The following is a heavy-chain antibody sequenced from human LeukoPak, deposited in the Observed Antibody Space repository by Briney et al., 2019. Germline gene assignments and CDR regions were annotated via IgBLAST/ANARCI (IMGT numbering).Heavy chain of an antibody. CDR1: GFTFSVYS. Sequence: PGGSLRLFCTTSGFTFSVYSMTWVRHAPGKGLEWVANIKPDGSEIYYVDSVKGRFTISRDNAKNSLYLEMKTLRAEDTAVYYCARGTSTPWRGQGTLVTVSS. D-gene: IGHD1-7*01. J-gene: IGHJ4*02. V-gene: IGHV3-7*01. CDR3: ARGTSTPW. CDR2: IKPDGSEI.